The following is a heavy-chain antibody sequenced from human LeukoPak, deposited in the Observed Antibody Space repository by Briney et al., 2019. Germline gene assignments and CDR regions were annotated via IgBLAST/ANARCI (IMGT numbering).Heavy chain of an antibody. J-gene: IGHJ5*02. CDR3: ARDGQDYLSPNWFDP. V-gene: IGHV1-69*05. CDR2: IIPIFGTA. Sequence: GASVKVSCKASGGTFSSYAISWVRQAPGQGLEWMGGIIPIFGTANYAQKFQGRVTITTDESTSTAYMELSSLRSEDTAVYYCARDGQDYLSPNWFDPWGQGTLVTVSP. D-gene: IGHD3-16*01. CDR1: GGTFSSYA.